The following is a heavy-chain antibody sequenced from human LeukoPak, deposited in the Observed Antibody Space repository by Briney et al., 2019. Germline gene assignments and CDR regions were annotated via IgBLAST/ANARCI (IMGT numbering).Heavy chain of an antibody. CDR3: ARSPMVRGVTLFDP. CDR2: ISAYNGNT. D-gene: IGHD3-10*01. Sequence: GASVKVSCKASGYTFTSYGISWVRQAPGQGLEWMGWISAYNGNTNYAQKLQGRVTMTTDTSTSTAYMELRSLRSDDTAVYYCARSPMVRGVTLFDPWGQGTLVTVSS. V-gene: IGHV1-18*01. CDR1: GYTFTSYG. J-gene: IGHJ5*02.